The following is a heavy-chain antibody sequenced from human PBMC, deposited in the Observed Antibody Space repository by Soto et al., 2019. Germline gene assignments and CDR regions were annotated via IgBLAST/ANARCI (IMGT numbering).Heavy chain of an antibody. CDR3: ARPQTYYYGGETTDAFDI. D-gene: IGHD2-21*01. J-gene: IGHJ3*02. V-gene: IGHV3-30-3*01. CDR1: GFTLSGYA. Sequence: VQLVESGGGVVQPGRSLRLSCAASGFTLSGYAMHWVRQAPGKGLEWVALISYDGSKKDSVDSVKGRLTISRDDSKNTVYLQMNSLTPEDTAVYYCARPQTYYYGGETTDAFDIWGKGKMVTLPP. CDR2: ISYDGSKK.